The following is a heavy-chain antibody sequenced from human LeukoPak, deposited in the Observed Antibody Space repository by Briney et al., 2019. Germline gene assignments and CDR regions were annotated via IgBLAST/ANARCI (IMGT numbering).Heavy chain of an antibody. J-gene: IGHJ4*02. Sequence: GGSLRLSCAASGFTFSSYAMSWVRQAPGKGLEWVSAISGSGGSTYYADSVKGRFTISRDNSKNTLYLQMDSLRAEDTAVYYCAEGLGIWFGELYSFFDYWGQGTLVTVSS. V-gene: IGHV3-23*01. CDR2: ISGSGGST. CDR1: GFTFSSYA. CDR3: AEGLGIWFGELYSFFDY. D-gene: IGHD3-10*01.